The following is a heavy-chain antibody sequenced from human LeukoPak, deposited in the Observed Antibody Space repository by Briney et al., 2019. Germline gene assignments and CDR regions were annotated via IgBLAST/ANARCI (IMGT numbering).Heavy chain of an antibody. J-gene: IGHJ4*02. CDR1: GFTFSSYA. Sequence: PGGSLRLSCAASGFTFSSYAMSWVRQAPGKGLEWVSAISGSGGSTYYADSVKGRFTISRDNSKNTLYLQMNSLRAEDTAVYYCAKDKGYYGSGSSRDYWGQGTLVTVSS. CDR2: ISGSGGST. D-gene: IGHD3-10*01. CDR3: AKDKGYYGSGSSRDY. V-gene: IGHV3-23*01.